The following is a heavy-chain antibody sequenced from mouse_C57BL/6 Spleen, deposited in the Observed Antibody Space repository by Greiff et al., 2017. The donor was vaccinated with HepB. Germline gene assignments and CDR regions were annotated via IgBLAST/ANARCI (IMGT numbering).Heavy chain of an antibody. J-gene: IGHJ1*03. CDR3: TRYPDYYGSSYVHFDV. CDR2: IDPETGGT. CDR1: GYTFTDYE. D-gene: IGHD1-1*01. V-gene: IGHV1-15*01. Sequence: QVQLKESGAELVRPGASVTLSCKASGYTFTDYEMHWVKQTPVHGLEWIGAIDPETGGTAYNQKFKGKAILTADKSSSTAYMELRSLTSEDSAVYYCTRYPDYYGSSYVHFDVWGTGTTVTVSS.